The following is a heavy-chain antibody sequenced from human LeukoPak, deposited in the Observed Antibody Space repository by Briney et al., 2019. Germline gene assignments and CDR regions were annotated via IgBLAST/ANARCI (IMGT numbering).Heavy chain of an antibody. D-gene: IGHD3-10*01. CDR3: ARLGSVGYYNYQYMDI. J-gene: IGHJ6*03. V-gene: IGHV4-34*01. CDR1: GGSFSGYY. CDR2: INDIGNT. Sequence: PSETLSPTCAVYGGSFSGYYWSWIRQPPGKGLEWIGEINDIGNTNYDPSLRSRVTISVDTSKNQFSLSLTSATAADTAVYFCARLGSVGYYNYQYMDIWGNGTTASLSS.